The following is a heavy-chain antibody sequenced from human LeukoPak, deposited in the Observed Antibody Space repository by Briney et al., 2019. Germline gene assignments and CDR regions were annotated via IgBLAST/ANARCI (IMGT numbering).Heavy chain of an antibody. CDR3: AKDTDVVVPEYFQY. CDR2: ISGSGGST. V-gene: IGHV3-23*01. Sequence: GGSLRLSCAASGFXFTSYAMNWVRQAPGKGLEWVSAISGSGGSTYYADSVKGRFTVSRDNSENTLFLQMNSLRAEDTAIYYCAKDTDVVVPEYFQYWGQGTLVTVSS. CDR1: GFXFTSYA. J-gene: IGHJ1*01. D-gene: IGHD2-15*01.